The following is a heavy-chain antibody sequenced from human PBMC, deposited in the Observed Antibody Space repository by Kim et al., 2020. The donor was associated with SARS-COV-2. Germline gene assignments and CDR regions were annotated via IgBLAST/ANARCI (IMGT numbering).Heavy chain of an antibody. CDR3: AKVGQRLSPHCFES. V-gene: IGHV3-33*06. J-gene: IGHJ1*01. Sequence: GGSLRLSCAASGFTFSSYGMHWVRQAPGKGLEWVALIWYDGTNEYYADSVKGRFSISRDNSRNTLYLQMNSLRGDDTADYYCAKVGQRLSPHCFESWGQG. CDR1: GFTFSSYG. CDR2: IWYDGTNE. D-gene: IGHD3-9*01.